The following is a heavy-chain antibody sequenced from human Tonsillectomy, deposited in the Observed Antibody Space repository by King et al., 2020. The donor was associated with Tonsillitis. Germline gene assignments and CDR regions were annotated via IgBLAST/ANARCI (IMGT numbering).Heavy chain of an antibody. Sequence: LQLQESGPGPVKPSETLSLTCTVSGASLSTNSSYWGWIRQPPGKGLEWIGTIYYSGSNYYNPSLKSRVTISVDTSKNQFSLKLNSVTAADSAVYYCVRHMDSFDSSGYHHWGQGTLVTVSS. J-gene: IGHJ5*02. V-gene: IGHV4-39*01. CDR2: IYYSGSN. CDR1: GASLSTNSSY. D-gene: IGHD3-22*01. CDR3: VRHMDSFDSSGYHH.